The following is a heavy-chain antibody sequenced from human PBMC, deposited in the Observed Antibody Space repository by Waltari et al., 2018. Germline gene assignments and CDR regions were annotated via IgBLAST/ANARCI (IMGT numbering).Heavy chain of an antibody. J-gene: IGHJ4*02. D-gene: IGHD6-13*01. Sequence: QVQLQESGPGLVKPSETLSLTCAVSGYSISSGYYWGWIRQPPGKGLEWIGSIYHSGSTYYNPSLKSRVTISVDTSKNQFSLKLSSVTAADTAVYYCARVGSSSWLNFDYWGQGTLVTVSS. CDR3: ARVGSSSWLNFDY. CDR2: IYHSGST. CDR1: GYSISSGYY. V-gene: IGHV4-38-2*01.